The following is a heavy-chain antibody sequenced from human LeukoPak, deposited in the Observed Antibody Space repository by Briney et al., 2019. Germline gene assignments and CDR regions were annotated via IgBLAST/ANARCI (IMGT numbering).Heavy chain of an antibody. Sequence: SETLSLTCTVSGVSISSYYWNWLRQPAGKGLEWIGRIYTTGSTNYNPSLKSRVTMSVDTSKSQFSLKLSPVTAADTAIYYCARTLYYGDFADDAFDIWGQGTMVTVSS. J-gene: IGHJ3*02. CDR2: IYTTGST. CDR3: ARTLYYGDFADDAFDI. V-gene: IGHV4-4*07. D-gene: IGHD4-17*01. CDR1: GVSISSYY.